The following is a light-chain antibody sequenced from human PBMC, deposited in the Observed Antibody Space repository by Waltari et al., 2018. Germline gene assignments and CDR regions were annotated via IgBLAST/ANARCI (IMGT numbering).Light chain of an antibody. CDR2: DGT. CDR3: ASQRPDGVVL. Sequence: QSALTQPASVSGSPGQSITISCAGIGTAIATSDFVSWYQHHPDRAPQVIIYDGTNRPSGISARFSASKSADTASLTISGLQAEDEGDYYCASQRPDGVVLFGGGTRVTVL. J-gene: IGLJ3*02. V-gene: IGLV2-14*03. CDR1: GTAIATSDF.